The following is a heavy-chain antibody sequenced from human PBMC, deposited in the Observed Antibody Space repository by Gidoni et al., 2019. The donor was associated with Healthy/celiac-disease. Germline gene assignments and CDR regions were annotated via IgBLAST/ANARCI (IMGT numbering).Heavy chain of an antibody. Sequence: EVQLVESGGGLVRPGGSLRLSCAASGFTCSSYSMNWVRQAPGKGLECVSSIRSSSSYIYYSESVKGRLTISRDNAKTSLYLQMHSLGAEDTAVYYCARETLLGSQFDPWGQVTLVTVTS. CDR2: IRSSSSYI. CDR1: GFTCSSYS. CDR3: ARETLLGSQFDP. J-gene: IGHJ5*02. V-gene: IGHV3-21*01. D-gene: IGHD2-8*02.